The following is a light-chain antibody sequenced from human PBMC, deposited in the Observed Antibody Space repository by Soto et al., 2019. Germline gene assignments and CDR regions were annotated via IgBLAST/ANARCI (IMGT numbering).Light chain of an antibody. CDR1: SSNIGAGYD. Sequence: QPVLTQPPSVSGAPGQRVTISCTGSSSNIGAGYDVHWYQHLPGTAPKLLIYGNSNRPSGVPDQFSGSKSGTSASLAITGLQAEDEADYYCQSYDSSLSGSYVFGTGTKLTVL. CDR2: GNS. CDR3: QSYDSSLSGSYV. V-gene: IGLV1-40*01. J-gene: IGLJ1*01.